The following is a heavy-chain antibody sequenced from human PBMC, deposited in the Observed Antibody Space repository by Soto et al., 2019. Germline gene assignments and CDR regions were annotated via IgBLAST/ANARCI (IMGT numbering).Heavy chain of an antibody. Sequence: SVKVSCKASGGTFSSYTISWVRQAPGQGLEWMGRIIPILGIANYAQKFQGRVTITADKSTSTAYMELSSLRSEDTAVYYCARDDIVVVPAAIGYYYYGMDVWG. CDR3: ARDDIVVVPAAIGYYYYGMDV. V-gene: IGHV1-69*04. D-gene: IGHD2-2*01. CDR1: GGTFSSYT. CDR2: IIPILGIA. J-gene: IGHJ6*02.